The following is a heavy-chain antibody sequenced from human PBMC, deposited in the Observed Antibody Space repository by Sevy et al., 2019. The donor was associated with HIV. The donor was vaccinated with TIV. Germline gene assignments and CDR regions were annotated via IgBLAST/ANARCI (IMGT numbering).Heavy chain of an antibody. J-gene: IGHJ4*02. Sequence: SETLSLTCTVSGGSITSLYWNWIRQPPGMGLEWIANIFYNGHINYNPSLKSRVTISLDTSKNSFSLRLSSVTAADTAMYYCAGENAWGRGYSWGQGTLVTVSS. D-gene: IGHD1-26*01. CDR2: IFYNGHI. V-gene: IGHV4-59*08. CDR3: AGENAWGRGYS. CDR1: GGSITSLY.